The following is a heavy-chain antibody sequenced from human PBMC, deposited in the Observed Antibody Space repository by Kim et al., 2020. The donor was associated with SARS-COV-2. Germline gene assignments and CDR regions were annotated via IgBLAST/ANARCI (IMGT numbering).Heavy chain of an antibody. CDR3: ARQSGVMITFGGPSKYGMDV. D-gene: IGHD3-16*01. Sequence: SETLSLTCTVSGGSISSSSYYWGWIRQPPGKGLEWIGSIYYSGSTYYNPSLKSRVTISVDTSKNQFSLKLSSVTAADTAVYYCARQSGVMITFGGPSKYGMDVWGQGTTVTVSS. J-gene: IGHJ6*02. CDR1: GGSISSSSYY. CDR2: IYYSGST. V-gene: IGHV4-39*01.